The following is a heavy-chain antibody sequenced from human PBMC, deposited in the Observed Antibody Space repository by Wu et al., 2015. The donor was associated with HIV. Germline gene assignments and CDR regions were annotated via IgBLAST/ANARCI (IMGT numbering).Heavy chain of an antibody. J-gene: IGHJ4*02. CDR1: GGTFSSYG. Sequence: QVQLVQSGAEVKKPGSSVKVSCKASGGTFSSYGFTWVRQAPGQGLEWMGGIIPSFGTTDYAGKFQGRVTISADDSTSTAYMELKRLTSEDTAVYYCARPWQLRNGWPFFDYWGQGTLVTVSS. D-gene: IGHD4-23*01. V-gene: IGHV1-69*12. CDR2: IIPSFGTT. CDR3: ARPWQLRNGWPFFDY.